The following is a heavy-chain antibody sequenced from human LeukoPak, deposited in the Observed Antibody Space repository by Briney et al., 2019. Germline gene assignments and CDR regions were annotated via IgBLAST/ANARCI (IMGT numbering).Heavy chain of an antibody. Sequence: GGSLRLSCAASGFTFSDYYMSWIRQAPGKGLEWVSYISSSGSTIYYADSVKGRFTISRDNAKNSLYLQMNSLGAEDTAVYYCARFPCGGDCSRDVAFDIWGQGTMATVSS. D-gene: IGHD2-21*02. CDR1: GFTFSDYY. J-gene: IGHJ3*02. CDR3: ARFPCGGDCSRDVAFDI. CDR2: ISSSGSTI. V-gene: IGHV3-11*04.